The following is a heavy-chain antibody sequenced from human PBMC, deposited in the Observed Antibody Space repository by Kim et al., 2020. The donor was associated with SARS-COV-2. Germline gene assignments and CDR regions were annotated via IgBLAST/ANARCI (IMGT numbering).Heavy chain of an antibody. J-gene: IGHJ5*02. CDR3: ARGRGWFDP. CDR2: EK. Sequence: EKYYVDSVKGRFTISRDNAKNSLYLQMNSLRAEDTAVYYCARGRGWFDPWGQGTLVTVSS. V-gene: IGHV3-7*01.